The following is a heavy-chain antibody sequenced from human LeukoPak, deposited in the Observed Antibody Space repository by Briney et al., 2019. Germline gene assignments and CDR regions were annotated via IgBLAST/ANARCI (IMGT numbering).Heavy chain of an antibody. CDR2: INAGNGNT. CDR1: GYTFTSYG. J-gene: IGHJ4*02. CDR3: ARVDYSSSDYFDY. D-gene: IGHD6-6*01. V-gene: IGHV1-3*01. Sequence: EASVTVSCTASGYTFTSYGISWVRQAPGQGLEWMGWINAGNGNTKYSQKFQGRVTITRDTSASTAYMELSSLRSEDTAVYYCARVDYSSSDYFDYWGQGTLVTVSS.